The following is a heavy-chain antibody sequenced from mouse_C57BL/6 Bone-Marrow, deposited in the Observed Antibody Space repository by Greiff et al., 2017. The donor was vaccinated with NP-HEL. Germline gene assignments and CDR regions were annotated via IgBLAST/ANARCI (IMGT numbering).Heavy chain of an antibody. V-gene: IGHV1-69*01. J-gene: IGHJ2*01. CDR3: ARWGLLRYYFDY. Sequence: QVQLKQPGAELVMPGASVKLSCKASGYTFTSYWMHWVKQRPGQGLEWIGEIDPSDSYTNYNQKFKGKSTLTVDKSSSTAYMQLSSLTSDDSAVYYCARWGLLRYYFDYWGQGTTLTVSS. D-gene: IGHD1-1*01. CDR1: GYTFTSYW. CDR2: IDPSDSYT.